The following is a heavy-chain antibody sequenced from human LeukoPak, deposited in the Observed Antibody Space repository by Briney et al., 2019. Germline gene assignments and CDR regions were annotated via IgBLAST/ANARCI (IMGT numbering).Heavy chain of an antibody. J-gene: IGHJ5*02. V-gene: IGHV4-59*01. CDR1: GGSISSYY. CDR3: ARLFLPESEYHNWFDP. CDR2: IYYSGRT. D-gene: IGHD1-14*01. Sequence: SETLSLTCTVSGGSISSYYWSWIRQPPGKGLEWIGYIYYSGRTNYNPSLKSRVTISVDTSKNQFSLRLSSVTAADTAAYYCARLFLPESEYHNWFDPWGQGTLVTVSS.